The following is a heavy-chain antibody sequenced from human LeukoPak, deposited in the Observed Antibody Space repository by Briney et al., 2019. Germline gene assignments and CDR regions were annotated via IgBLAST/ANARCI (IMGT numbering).Heavy chain of an antibody. CDR2: IYTSGST. J-gene: IGHJ4*02. CDR3: ARGMDSSGYYALDY. Sequence: SETLSLTCTVSGGSISSYYWSWIWQPAGKGLEWIGRIYTSGSTNYNPSLKSRVTMSVDTSKNQFSLKLSSETAADTAVYYCARGMDSSGYYALDYWGQGALVTVSS. V-gene: IGHV4-4*07. D-gene: IGHD3-22*01. CDR1: GGSISSYY.